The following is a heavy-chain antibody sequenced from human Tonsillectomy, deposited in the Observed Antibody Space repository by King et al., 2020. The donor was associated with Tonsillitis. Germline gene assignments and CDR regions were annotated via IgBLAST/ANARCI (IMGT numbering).Heavy chain of an antibody. CDR3: ARTGYYATSGYYSA. Sequence: MQLQESGPGLVKPSETLSLTCTVSGDSISSHYWSWIRQPPGKGLEWIGFISNTGSPYYNPSLQSRFSMSVDTSKNQFILKMTSVTAADTAVYYCARTGYYATSGYYSAWGQGALVTVSS. J-gene: IGHJ5*02. CDR1: GDSISSHY. V-gene: IGHV4-59*11. D-gene: IGHD3-22*01. CDR2: ISNTGSP.